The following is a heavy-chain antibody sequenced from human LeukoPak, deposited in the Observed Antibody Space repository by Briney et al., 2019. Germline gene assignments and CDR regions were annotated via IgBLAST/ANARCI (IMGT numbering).Heavy chain of an antibody. CDR2: ISGSGGST. CDR1: GFTFSSYA. CDR3: AKGGYYYETSKLFQH. Sequence: GGSLRLSCAASGFTFSSYAMSWVRQAPGKGLEWVSAISGSGGSTYYADSVKGRFTISRDNSKNTLYLQMNNLRAEDTAVYYCAKGGYYYETSKLFQHWGQGTLVTVSS. D-gene: IGHD3-22*01. V-gene: IGHV3-23*01. J-gene: IGHJ1*01.